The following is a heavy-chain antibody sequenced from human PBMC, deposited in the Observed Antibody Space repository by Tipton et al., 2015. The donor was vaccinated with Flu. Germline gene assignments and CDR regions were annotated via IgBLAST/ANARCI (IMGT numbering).Heavy chain of an antibody. J-gene: IGHJ4*02. CDR2: IYPVNYDT. CDR1: GYSFSSHW. D-gene: IGHD3-10*01. CDR3: ARHIIARRWDYFDY. V-gene: IGHV5-51*01. Sequence: EVQLVQSGAEVKKPGESLRISCQGYGYSFSSHWIGWVRQMPGKGLEWVGIIYPVNYDTRYSPSFQGQVTISVDKSINTAYLQWSSLKASDSAIYYCARHIIARRWDYFDYWGQGTLVTVSS.